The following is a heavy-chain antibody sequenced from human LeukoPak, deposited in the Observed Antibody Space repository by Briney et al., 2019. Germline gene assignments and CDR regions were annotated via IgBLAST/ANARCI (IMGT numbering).Heavy chain of an antibody. J-gene: IGHJ5*02. Sequence: PSETLSLTCAVYGGSFSGHYWSWIRQPPGKGLEWIGEINHSGSTNYNPSLKSRIIISLDTSKNQVSLKLRSVTAADTAVYYCARVVAAAGNNWFDPWGQGTLVTVSS. CDR3: ARVVAAAGNNWFDP. CDR2: INHSGST. V-gene: IGHV4-34*01. CDR1: GGSFSGHY. D-gene: IGHD6-13*01.